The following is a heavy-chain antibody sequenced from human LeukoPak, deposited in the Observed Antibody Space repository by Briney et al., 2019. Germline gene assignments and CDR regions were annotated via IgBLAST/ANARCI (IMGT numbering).Heavy chain of an antibody. Sequence: GGSLRLSCAASGFTFSSYAMSWVRQSPGKGLEWVSAISGSGGSTYYADSVKGRFTISRDNSKNTLYLQMNSLRAEDKAVYYCAKEGLERESFDYWGQGTLVTVSS. CDR2: ISGSGGST. D-gene: IGHD6-19*01. J-gene: IGHJ4*02. V-gene: IGHV3-23*01. CDR3: AKEGLERESFDY. CDR1: GFTFSSYA.